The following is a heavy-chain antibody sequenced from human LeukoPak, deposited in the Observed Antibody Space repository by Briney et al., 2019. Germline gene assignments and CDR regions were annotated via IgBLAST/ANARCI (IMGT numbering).Heavy chain of an antibody. D-gene: IGHD6-19*01. CDR3: AKGSGSGWYGWFAP. J-gene: IGHJ5*02. CDR2: IDASGGAT. V-gene: IGHV3-23*01. CDR1: GFSFSDYA. Sequence: GESLRLSCAASGFSFSDYAMYRVRQAPGKGLEWVSTIDASGGATYYADSVEGRFTISRDNSKNTFYLQMNSLRAEDTAVYYCAKGSGSGWYGWFAPWGQGTLVTVSS.